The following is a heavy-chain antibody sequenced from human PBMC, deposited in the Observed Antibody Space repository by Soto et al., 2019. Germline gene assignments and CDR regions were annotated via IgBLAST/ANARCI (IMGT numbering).Heavy chain of an antibody. CDR1: GGSVDSGTYH. D-gene: IGHD3-3*01. CDR2: IHNSRKT. CDR3: ARDYRATEIFGVIINYAMDV. Sequence: AAVSRTCSGSGGSVDSGTYHWSWIREPPGKGREGIGDIHNSRKTNYNPSLKRRVNISLATSANQFSLRPSYVTAADTAVYYCARDYRATEIFGVIINYAMDVWGPGNTVP. J-gene: IGHJ6*02. V-gene: IGHV4-61*01.